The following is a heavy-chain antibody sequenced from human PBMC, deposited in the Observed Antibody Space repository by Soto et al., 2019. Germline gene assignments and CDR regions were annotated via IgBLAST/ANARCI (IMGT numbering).Heavy chain of an antibody. D-gene: IGHD3-22*01. V-gene: IGHV3-23*01. CDR2: ISGSGGST. CDR1: GFTFGPYS. CDR3: ANAYYYDSSGYYYYHAPEYFQH. J-gene: IGHJ1*01. Sequence: GGSLRLSCAASGFTFGPYSMNWVRQAPGKGLEWVSYISGSGGSTYYSDSVKGRFNISRDNSKNTLYLQMNSLRAEDTAVYYCANAYYYDSSGYYYYHAPEYFQHWGQGTLVTVSS.